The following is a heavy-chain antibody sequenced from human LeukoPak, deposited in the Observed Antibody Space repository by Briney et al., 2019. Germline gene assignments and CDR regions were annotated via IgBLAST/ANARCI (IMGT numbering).Heavy chain of an antibody. Sequence: GDSVKVSCKASGYRLRNHGISWVRQAPGQGLEWVGWIADDSGYIHGYTHYAEKLQGRVSMTTDTSTDTAYMDLRSLTSDDTAVYYCARGSSPYNWYFDLWGRGTLITVSS. CDR2: IADDSGYIHGYT. J-gene: IGHJ2*01. V-gene: IGHV1-18*01. D-gene: IGHD4-11*01. CDR3: ARGSSPYNWYFDL. CDR1: GYRLRNHG.